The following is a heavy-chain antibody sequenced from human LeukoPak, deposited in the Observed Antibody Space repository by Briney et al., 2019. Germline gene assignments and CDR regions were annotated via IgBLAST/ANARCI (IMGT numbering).Heavy chain of an antibody. CDR1: GFTFSSYS. CDR2: ISSSSSTI. D-gene: IGHD3-3*01. J-gene: IGHJ6*03. V-gene: IGHV3-48*01. CDR3: ARDAYYDFWSGYSGNYYYYMDV. Sequence: GGSLRLSCAASGFTFSSYSMNWVRQAPGKGREWVSYISSSSSTIYYADSVKGRFTISRDNSKNTLYLQMGSLRAEDMAVYYCARDAYYDFWSGYSGNYYYYMDVWGKGTTVTVSS.